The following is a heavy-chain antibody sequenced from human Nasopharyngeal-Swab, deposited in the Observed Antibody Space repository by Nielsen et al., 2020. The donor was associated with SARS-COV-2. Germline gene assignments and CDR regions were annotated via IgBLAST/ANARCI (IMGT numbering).Heavy chain of an antibody. CDR1: GFSFSSYN. CDR3: ARDGLDYDFWSAYFMDV. Sequence: GESLEISWAGFGFSFSSYNMNWVRQAPGKGLEWVSSISSSSTYIYYADSVKGRFTISRDSAKNSLYLQMNSLRAEDTAVYYCARDGLDYDFWSAYFMDVWGQGTTVTVSS. CDR2: ISSSSTYI. V-gene: IGHV3-21*01. J-gene: IGHJ6*02. D-gene: IGHD3-3*01.